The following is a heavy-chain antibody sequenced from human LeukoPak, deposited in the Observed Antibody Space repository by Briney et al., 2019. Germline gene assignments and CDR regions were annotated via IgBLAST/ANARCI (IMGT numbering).Heavy chain of an antibody. CDR3: AKVVAVAGLSGRYY. V-gene: IGHV3-7*03. D-gene: IGHD6-19*01. Sequence: PGGSLRLSCAASGFVFSNYGMTWVRQAPGKGLEWVANINQDGTEKYYVDSVKGRFTISRDNAKNSLNLQMNSLRAEDTAVYYCAKVVAVAGLSGRYYWGQGTLVTVSS. J-gene: IGHJ4*02. CDR1: GFVFSNYG. CDR2: INQDGTEK.